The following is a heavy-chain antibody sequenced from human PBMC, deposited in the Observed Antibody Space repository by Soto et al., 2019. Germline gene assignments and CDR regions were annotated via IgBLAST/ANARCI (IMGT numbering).Heavy chain of an antibody. Sequence: ASVKVSCKASGGTFSSYAISWVRQAPGQGLEWMGGIIPIFGTANYAQKFQGRVTITADESTSTAYMELSSLRSEDTAVYYCARDLGKDTAMVPYYYYVMDGWGQGTTVTVSS. J-gene: IGHJ6*02. V-gene: IGHV1-69*13. CDR1: GGTFSSYA. CDR2: IIPIFGTA. D-gene: IGHD5-18*01. CDR3: ARDLGKDTAMVPYYYYVMDG.